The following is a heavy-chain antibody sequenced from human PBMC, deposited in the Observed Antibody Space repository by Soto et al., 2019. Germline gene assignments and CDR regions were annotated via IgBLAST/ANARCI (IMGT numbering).Heavy chain of an antibody. V-gene: IGHV3-53*01. CDR1: GFTVTTNY. CDR2: VYSGGST. Sequence: PGGSLRLSCAASGFTVTTNYMSWVRQPPGKGLEWVSVVYSGGSTYYADSVKGRFTISRDNSKNTLYLQMNSLRAEDTAVYYCAKSTYYDFWSSYYFDYWGQGTLVTVSS. D-gene: IGHD3-3*01. J-gene: IGHJ4*02. CDR3: AKSTYYDFWSSYYFDY.